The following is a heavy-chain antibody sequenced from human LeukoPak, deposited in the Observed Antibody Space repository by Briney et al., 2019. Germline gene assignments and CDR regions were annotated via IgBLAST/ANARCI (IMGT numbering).Heavy chain of an antibody. CDR1: GFTFTSYN. D-gene: IGHD1-26*01. Sequence: PGGSLRLSCAASGFTFTSYNMNWVRQAPGKGLEWVSTISGSGGSTYYADSVKGRFTISRDNSKNTLYLQMNSLRAEDTAVYYCAKDLSGSSPRGYWGQGTLVTVSS. CDR3: AKDLSGSSPRGY. J-gene: IGHJ4*02. V-gene: IGHV3-23*01. CDR2: ISGSGGST.